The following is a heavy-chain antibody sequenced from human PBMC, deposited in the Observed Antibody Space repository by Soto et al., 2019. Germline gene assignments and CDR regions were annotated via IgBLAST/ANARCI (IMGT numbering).Heavy chain of an antibody. CDR3: ARDRVAALAPYYYYTDV. J-gene: IGHJ6*03. CDR1: GGTFSSYT. CDR2: ILPILGIA. V-gene: IGHV1-69*08. Sequence: QVQLVQSGAEVKKPGSSVKVSCKASGGTFSSYTISWVRQAPGQGLEWMGRILPILGIANYAQKFQGRVTITADKPTSTAYMELSSLRSDDTAVYYCARDRVAALAPYYYYTDVWGKGTTVTVSS. D-gene: IGHD6-13*01.